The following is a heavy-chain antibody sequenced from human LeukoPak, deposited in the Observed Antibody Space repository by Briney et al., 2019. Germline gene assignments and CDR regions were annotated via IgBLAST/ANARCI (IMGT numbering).Heavy chain of an antibody. D-gene: IGHD2-21*02. CDR2: INHSGST. Sequence: SETLSLTCAVYGGSFSGYYWSWIRQPPGKGLEWIGEINHSGSTNYNPSLKSRVTISVDTSKNQFPLKLSSVTAADTAVYYCARGPLPSYCGGDCYWFDYWGQGTLVTVSS. J-gene: IGHJ4*02. CDR1: GGSFSGYY. CDR3: ARGPLPSYCGGDCYWFDY. V-gene: IGHV4-34*01.